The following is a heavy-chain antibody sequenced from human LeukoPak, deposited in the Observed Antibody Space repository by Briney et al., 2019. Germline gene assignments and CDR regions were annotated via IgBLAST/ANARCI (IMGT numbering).Heavy chain of an antibody. CDR3: AREATRDYYDSSGYNWFDP. V-gene: IGHV1-46*01. CDR1: GYTFTSYY. CDR2: INPSGGST. D-gene: IGHD3-22*01. J-gene: IGHJ5*02. Sequence: APVKVSCKASGYTFTSYYMHWVRQAPGQGLEWMGIINPSGGSTSYAQKFQGRVTMTRDTSTSTVYMELSSLRSEDTAVYYCAREATRDYYDSSGYNWFDPWGQGTLVTVSS.